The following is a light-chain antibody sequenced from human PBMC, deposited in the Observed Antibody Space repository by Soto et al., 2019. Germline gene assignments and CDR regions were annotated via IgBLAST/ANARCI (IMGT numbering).Light chain of an antibody. Sequence: EILLTQSPGTLSLSPGERATLSCRASQSVSNYLAWYQQKPGQSPRLLIYDASSRATGIPDRFSGSGSGTDFTLTISRLEPEDFAVYYCQQYNTSPGTFGQGTKVEVK. CDR2: DAS. CDR1: QSVSNY. J-gene: IGKJ1*01. CDR3: QQYNTSPGT. V-gene: IGKV3-20*01.